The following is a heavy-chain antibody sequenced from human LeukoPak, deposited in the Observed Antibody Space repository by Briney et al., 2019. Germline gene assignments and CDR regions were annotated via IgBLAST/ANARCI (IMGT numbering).Heavy chain of an antibody. D-gene: IGHD3-10*02. V-gene: IGHV3-20*04. J-gene: IGHJ6*04. CDR2: IKWDGGRT. CDR1: GFTFSNYW. CDR3: AELGITMIGGV. Sequence: GGSLRLSCAASGFTFSNYWMSWVRQAPGKGLEWVSGIKWDGGRTGYADSVKGRFTISRDNAKNSLYLQMNSLRAEDTAVYYCAELGITMIGGVWGKGTTVTISS.